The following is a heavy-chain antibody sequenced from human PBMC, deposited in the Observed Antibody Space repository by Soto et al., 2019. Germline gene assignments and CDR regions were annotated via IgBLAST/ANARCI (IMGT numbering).Heavy chain of an antibody. J-gene: IGHJ4*02. D-gene: IGHD1-1*01. CDR1: GFTFSSYA. Sequence: EVQLLESGGGLVQPGGSQRLSCAASGFTFSSYAMSWVRQAPGKGLEWVSAISGTGDNTYYADSVKGRFTISRDNSKNTLYLQMNSLRAEDTAVYYCARENGTTFDYWGQGTLVTVSS. CDR2: ISGTGDNT. CDR3: ARENGTTFDY. V-gene: IGHV3-23*01.